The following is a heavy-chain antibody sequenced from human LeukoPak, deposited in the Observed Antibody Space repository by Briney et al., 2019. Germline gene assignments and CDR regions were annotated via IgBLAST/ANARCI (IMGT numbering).Heavy chain of an antibody. CDR3: ARGPSIAAPNYAFDI. CDR1: GGSISSGSYY. D-gene: IGHD6-6*01. J-gene: IGHJ3*02. V-gene: IGHV4-61*02. Sequence: SETLSLTCTVSGGSISSGSYYWSWIRQPAGKGLEWIGRIYTSGSTNYNPSLKSRVTISVDTSKNQFSLKLSSVTAADTAVYYCARGPSIAAPNYAFDIWGQGTMVTVSS. CDR2: IYTSGST.